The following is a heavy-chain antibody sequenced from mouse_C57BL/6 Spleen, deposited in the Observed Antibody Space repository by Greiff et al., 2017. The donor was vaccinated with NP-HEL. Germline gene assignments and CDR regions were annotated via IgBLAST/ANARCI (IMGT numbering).Heavy chain of an antibody. Sequence: QVQLQQSGAELARPGASVKMSCKASGYTFTSYTMHWVKQRPGQGLEWIGYINPSSGYTKYNQKFKDKAKLTADKSSTTAYMQLRSMTYVHSAVYYSARELLLTTLLSSHWYFDVWGTGTPVTVSS. CDR3: ARELLLTTLLSSHWYFDV. V-gene: IGHV1-4*01. J-gene: IGHJ1*03. CDR2: INPSSGYT. D-gene: IGHD1-1*01. CDR1: GYTFTSYT.